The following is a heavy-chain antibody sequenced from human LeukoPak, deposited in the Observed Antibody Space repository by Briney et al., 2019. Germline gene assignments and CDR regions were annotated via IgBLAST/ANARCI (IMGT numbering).Heavy chain of an antibody. CDR2: IYASGIT. V-gene: IGHV4-4*07. Sequence: SETLSLTCTVSGDSISSNFWSWIRQPAGKGLEWIGRIYASGITNYNPSLRSRVTMSVDTPKNQFSLKLSSVTAADTAVYYCAREPLQSRPLDVWGKGTTVTVSS. D-gene: IGHD4-11*01. J-gene: IGHJ6*04. CDR1: GDSISSNF. CDR3: AREPLQSRPLDV.